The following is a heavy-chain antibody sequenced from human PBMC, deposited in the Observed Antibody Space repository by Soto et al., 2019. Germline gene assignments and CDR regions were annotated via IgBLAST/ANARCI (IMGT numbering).Heavy chain of an antibody. D-gene: IGHD4-17*01. J-gene: IGHJ4*02. V-gene: IGHV3-23*01. CDR3: AKDRYGDYGGIDY. Sequence: GGSLSLSCAASGFTFSSNAMSWVRQAPGKGLEWVSVITGSGGSTYYADSVKGRFTISRDTSKNTLFLQMNSLRAEDTAVYYCAKDRYGDYGGIDYWGQGTMVTVSS. CDR1: GFTFSSNA. CDR2: ITGSGGST.